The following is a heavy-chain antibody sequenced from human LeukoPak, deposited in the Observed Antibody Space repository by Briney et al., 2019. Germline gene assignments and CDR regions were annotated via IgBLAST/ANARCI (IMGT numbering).Heavy chain of an antibody. CDR3: AKDLGLDGYNIPIPFDY. CDR1: GFTFSSYS. J-gene: IGHJ4*02. D-gene: IGHD5-12*01. Sequence: GGSLRLSCAASGFTFSSYSMNWVRQAPGKGLEWVSSISSSSSYIYYADSVKGRFTISRDNSKNTLYLQMNSLRAEDTAVYYCAKDLGLDGYNIPIPFDYWGQGTLVTVSS. V-gene: IGHV3-21*04. CDR2: ISSSSSYI.